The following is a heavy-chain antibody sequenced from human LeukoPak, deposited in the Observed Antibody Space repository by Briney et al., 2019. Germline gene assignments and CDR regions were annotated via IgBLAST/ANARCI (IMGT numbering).Heavy chain of an antibody. Sequence: GGSLRLSCAASGFTFSSYSMNWVRQAPGKGLEWVSSISSSSSYIYYADSVKGRFTISRDNAKNSLYLQMNSLRAEDTAVYYCASGEGGIIVVPAANDYWSQGTLVTVST. CDR2: ISSSSSYI. J-gene: IGHJ4*02. CDR3: ASGEGGIIVVPAANDY. CDR1: GFTFSSYS. V-gene: IGHV3-21*01. D-gene: IGHD2-2*01.